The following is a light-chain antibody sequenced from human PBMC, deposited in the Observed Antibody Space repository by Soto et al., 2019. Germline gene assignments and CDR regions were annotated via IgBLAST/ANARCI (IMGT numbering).Light chain of an antibody. J-gene: IGKJ5*01. CDR1: QSVSNSY. Sequence: EVVLTQSPGTLSLSPGERATLSCRASQSVSNSYLAWYQQKPGQAPGLLIYDASNRATGIPARFSGSGSGTDFTLTISSLEPEDFAVYYCQQRSNWITFGQGTRLEIK. V-gene: IGKV3D-20*02. CDR2: DAS. CDR3: QQRSNWIT.